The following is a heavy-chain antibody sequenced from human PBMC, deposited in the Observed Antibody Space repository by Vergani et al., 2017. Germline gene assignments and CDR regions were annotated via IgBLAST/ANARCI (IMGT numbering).Heavy chain of an antibody. Sequence: QVQLVQSGAEVKKPGSSVKVSCKASRGTFSSYAISWVRQAPGQGLEWMGGIIPIFGTANYAQKFQGRVTITADESTSTAYMELSSLRSEDTAVYYCARADSSGYYGSGFNWGQGTLVTVSS. J-gene: IGHJ4*02. CDR1: RGTFSSYA. CDR2: IIPIFGTA. CDR3: ARADSSGYYGSGFN. D-gene: IGHD3-22*01. V-gene: IGHV1-69*01.